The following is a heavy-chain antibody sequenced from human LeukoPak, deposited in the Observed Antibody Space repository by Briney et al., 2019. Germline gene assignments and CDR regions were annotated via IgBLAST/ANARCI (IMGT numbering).Heavy chain of an antibody. D-gene: IGHD3-10*01. J-gene: IGHJ4*02. CDR1: GGSISSYY. CDR2: IYYSGST. V-gene: IGHV4-59*01. Sequence: SETLSLTCTVSGGSISSYYWSWIRQPPGKGLEWIGYIYYSGSTNYNPSLKSRVTIPVDTSKNQFSLKLSSVTAADTAVYYCARLRYYGSGSYNFDYWGQGTLVTVSS. CDR3: ARLRYYGSGSYNFDY.